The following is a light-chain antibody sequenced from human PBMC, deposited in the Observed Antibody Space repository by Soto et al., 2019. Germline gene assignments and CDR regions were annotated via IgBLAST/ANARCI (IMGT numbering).Light chain of an antibody. J-gene: IGLJ1*01. CDR3: CSYAGSYTYV. V-gene: IGLV2-11*01. CDR1: SSDVGGYNY. Sequence: SALTQPRSVSGSPGQSVTISCTGTSSDVGGYNYVSWYQQHPGKAPKLMIYDVSKRPSGVPDRFSGSKSGNTASLTISGLQAEDEADYYYCSYAGSYTYVFGTGTKVTVL. CDR2: DVS.